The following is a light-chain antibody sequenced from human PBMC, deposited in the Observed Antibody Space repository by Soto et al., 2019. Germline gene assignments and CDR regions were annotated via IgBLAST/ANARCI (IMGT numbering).Light chain of an antibody. CDR2: GAS. J-gene: IGKJ2*01. CDR1: QSVSSSY. V-gene: IGKV3-20*01. CDR3: QQYGSSPPNT. Sequence: EIVLTQSPGTLSLSPGERATLSCRASQSVSSSYLAWHQQKPGQAPRLLIYGASSRATGIPDRFSGSGSGTDFTLTISRLEPEDFAVYYCQQYGSSPPNTSGQGTKLEIK.